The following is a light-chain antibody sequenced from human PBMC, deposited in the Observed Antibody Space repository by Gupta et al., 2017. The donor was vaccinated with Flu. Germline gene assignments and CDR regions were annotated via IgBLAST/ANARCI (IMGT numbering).Light chain of an antibody. J-gene: IGLJ2*01. CDR1: ALPKQY. CDR2: NDS. Sequence: SYELPQPPSVPVSPGQTARITCPGDALPKQYAYWYQQKPGQAPGLVIFNDSKRPSGIPDRFSGSSSGNTATLTISGVQAEDEADYYCQSEASSDTWGFGGGTKLTVL. V-gene: IGLV3-25*03. CDR3: QSEASSDTWG.